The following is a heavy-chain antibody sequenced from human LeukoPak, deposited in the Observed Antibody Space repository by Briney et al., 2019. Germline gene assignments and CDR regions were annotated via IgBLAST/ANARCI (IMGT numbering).Heavy chain of an antibody. CDR3: ARGTYYYDSSSYYSCYFDY. CDR1: GGTFSSYA. V-gene: IGHV1-69*05. D-gene: IGHD3-22*01. Sequence: ASVKVSCKASGGTFSSYAISWVRQAPGQGLEWMGGIIPIFGTANYAQKFQGRVTITTDESTSTAYMELSSLRSEDTAVYYCARGTYYYDSSSYYSCYFDYWGQGTLVTVSS. CDR2: IIPIFGTA. J-gene: IGHJ4*02.